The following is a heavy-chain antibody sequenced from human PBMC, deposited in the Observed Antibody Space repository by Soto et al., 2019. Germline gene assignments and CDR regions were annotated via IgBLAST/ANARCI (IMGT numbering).Heavy chain of an antibody. D-gene: IGHD3-3*01. Sequence: SETLSLTCAVYGGSFSGYYRSWIRQPPGKGLEWIGELTHSGSTNYNPSLKSRVTISVDTSKNQFSLKLSSVTAADTAVYYCARAPPFLAWFQYYYYYGMDVWGQGTTVTVSS. CDR3: ARAPPFLAWFQYYYYYGMDV. CDR2: LTHSGST. J-gene: IGHJ6*02. V-gene: IGHV4-34*01. CDR1: GGSFSGYY.